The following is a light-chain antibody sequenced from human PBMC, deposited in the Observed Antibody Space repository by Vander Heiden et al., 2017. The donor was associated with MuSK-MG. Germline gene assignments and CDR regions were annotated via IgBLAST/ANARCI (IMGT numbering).Light chain of an antibody. V-gene: IGKV3-11*01. J-gene: IGKJ3*01. CDR1: PSASSF. CDR2: DAS. CDR3: QQRTNWPLLFT. Sequence: IVLTQSPATLSLPPGERATLSCRARPSASSFLAWYQQRPGQAPRLLIVDASSRATGVPASFSGSGSGTDFTLTISSLEAEDFAVYYCQQRTNWPLLFTFGPGTKVDL.